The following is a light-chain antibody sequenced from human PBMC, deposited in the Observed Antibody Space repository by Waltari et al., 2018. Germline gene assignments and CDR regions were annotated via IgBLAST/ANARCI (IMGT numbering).Light chain of an antibody. CDR1: SLIRSY. CDR3: NSRDSSGKVL. V-gene: IGLV3-19*01. CDR2: GHN. Sequence: SSELTQDPAVSVALGQTVRITSQGESLIRSYASWYLQKPGQAPGLVMYGHNKRPSGIPDRFSGSSSGDTSSLTITGTQAEDEADYYCNSRDSSGKVLFGGGTKLTVL. J-gene: IGLJ3*02.